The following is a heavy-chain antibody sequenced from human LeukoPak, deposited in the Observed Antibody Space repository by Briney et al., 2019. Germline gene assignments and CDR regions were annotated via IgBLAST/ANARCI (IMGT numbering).Heavy chain of an antibody. J-gene: IGHJ6*02. CDR1: GFTFSSYG. Sequence: PGGSLRLSCAASGFTFSSYGMHWVRQAPGKGLEWVAVIWYDGSNKYYADSVKGRFTISRDNSKNTLYLQMNSLRAEDTAVYYCARGGTYYDFWSGYPYYYGMDVWGQGTTVTVSS. V-gene: IGHV3-33*01. CDR2: IWYDGSNK. CDR3: ARGGTYYDFWSGYPYYYGMDV. D-gene: IGHD3-3*01.